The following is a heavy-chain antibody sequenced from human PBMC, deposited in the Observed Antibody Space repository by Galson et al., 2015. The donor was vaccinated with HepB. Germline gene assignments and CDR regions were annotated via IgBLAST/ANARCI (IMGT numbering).Heavy chain of an antibody. V-gene: IGHV5-51*01. CDR3: ARQKGCSGGSCYYDAFDI. Sequence: QSGAEVTKPGESLKISCKGSGYSFTSYWIGWVRQMPGKGLEWMGIIYPGDSDTRYSPSFQGQVTISADKSISTAYLQWSSLKASDTAMYYCARQKGCSGGSCYYDAFDIWGQGTMVTVSS. D-gene: IGHD2-15*01. CDR2: IYPGDSDT. CDR1: GYSFTSYW. J-gene: IGHJ3*02.